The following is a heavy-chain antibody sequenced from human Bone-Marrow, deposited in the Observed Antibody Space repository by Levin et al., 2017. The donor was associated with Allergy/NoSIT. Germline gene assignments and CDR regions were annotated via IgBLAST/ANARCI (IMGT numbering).Heavy chain of an antibody. V-gene: IGHV5-51*01. J-gene: IGHJ6*02. CDR1: GYTFTSYW. Sequence: HGESLKISCKGSGYTFTSYWIGWVRQMPGKGLEWMGIINPGDSDTRYSPSFQGQVSISVDKSISTAYLQWSSLKASDTAMYYCARHSSSWQYYYYGMDVWGQGTTVTVSS. D-gene: IGHD6-13*01. CDR2: INPGDSDT. CDR3: ARHSSSWQYYYYGMDV.